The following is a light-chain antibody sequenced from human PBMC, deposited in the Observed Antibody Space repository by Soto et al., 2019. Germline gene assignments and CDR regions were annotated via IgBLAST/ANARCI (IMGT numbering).Light chain of an antibody. J-gene: IGKJ3*01. CDR3: QQYNNWPFT. Sequence: EIVMTQSPATLSVSPGERATLSCRASQSVSSNLAWYQQKPGQAPRLLIYGASTMATGFPARFSGSGSGTEFTLTISSLQSEDFAVYYCQQYNNWPFTFGPGTKVDIK. CDR2: GAS. CDR1: QSVSSN. V-gene: IGKV3-15*01.